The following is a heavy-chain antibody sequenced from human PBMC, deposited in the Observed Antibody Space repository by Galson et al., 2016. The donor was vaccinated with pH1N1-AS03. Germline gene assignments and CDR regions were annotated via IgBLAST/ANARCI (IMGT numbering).Heavy chain of an antibody. CDR1: GGSISSGGYY. Sequence: TLSLTCTVSGGSISSGGYYWNWIRQHPGKGLEWIGYIFHSGSTYYNPFLESLVSIAVDTSKNQFSLKLKSVTAADTAVYYCARQDSGAYYLDSWGPGTLVTDSS. CDR2: IFHSGST. V-gene: IGHV4-31*01. CDR3: ARQDSGAYYLDS. J-gene: IGHJ4*02. D-gene: IGHD1-26*01.